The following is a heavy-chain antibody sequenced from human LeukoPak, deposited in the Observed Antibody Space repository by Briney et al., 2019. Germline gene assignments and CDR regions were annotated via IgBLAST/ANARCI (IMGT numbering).Heavy chain of an antibody. V-gene: IGHV3-74*01. CDR3: TKDSPRIRDY. CDR1: GYTFSSYW. Sequence: PGGSLRLSCAASGYTFSSYWMHWVRQAPGKGLVWVSRIDTDGGITSYADSVKGRFTISRDNAKNTLFPQMNSLRSEDTAVYYCTKDSPRIRDYWGQGTLVTVSS. D-gene: IGHD2/OR15-2a*01. CDR2: IDTDGGIT. J-gene: IGHJ4*02.